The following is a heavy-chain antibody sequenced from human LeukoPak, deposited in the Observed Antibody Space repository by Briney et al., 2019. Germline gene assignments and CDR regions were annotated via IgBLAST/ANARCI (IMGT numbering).Heavy chain of an antibody. Sequence: SVKVSCKAAGGTFSSYAISWGRQPPAQGLEWMGGVIPIFGTANYAQKFQGRVTITADASTSTAYMELSSLRSEDTAVYYCARDIVDSSSSEGYFDYWGQGTLVTVSS. D-gene: IGHD6-6*01. J-gene: IGHJ4*02. CDR1: GGTFSSYA. CDR2: VIPIFGTA. CDR3: ARDIVDSSSSEGYFDY. V-gene: IGHV1-69*13.